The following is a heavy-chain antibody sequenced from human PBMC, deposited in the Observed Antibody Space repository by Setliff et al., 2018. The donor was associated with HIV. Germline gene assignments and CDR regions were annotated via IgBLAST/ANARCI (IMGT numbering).Heavy chain of an antibody. CDR1: GYTFTSYD. V-gene: IGHV1-8*02. CDR2: MSPNSGNT. CDR3: AKDRDSSSWPQYYFDY. Sequence: ASVKVSCKASGYTFTSYDINWVRQATGQGLEWMGWMSPNSGNTGYAQKFQGRVTMTGNTSISTAYMELSSLRSEDTAVYYCAKDRDSSSWPQYYFDYWGQGTLVTVSS. D-gene: IGHD6-13*01. J-gene: IGHJ4*02.